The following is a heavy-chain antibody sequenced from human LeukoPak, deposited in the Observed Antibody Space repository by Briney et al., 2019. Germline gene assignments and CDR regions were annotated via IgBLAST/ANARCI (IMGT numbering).Heavy chain of an antibody. D-gene: IGHD6-13*01. Sequence: PAGSLSLTCAASGFSFKDYYYSWIRQAPGKGLEWVSFINVNGGAMYYADFVKGRFTIPRQNAQNSVYLEMNSLRDEDTAVYYCARGLRILAAGSYFFDYWGQGSLVTVSS. CDR1: GFSFKDYY. CDR3: ARGLRILAAGSYFFDY. CDR2: INVNGGAM. V-gene: IGHV3-11*01. J-gene: IGHJ4*02.